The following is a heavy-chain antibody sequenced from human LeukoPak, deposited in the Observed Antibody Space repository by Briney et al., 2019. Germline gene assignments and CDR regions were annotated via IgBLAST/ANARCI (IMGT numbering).Heavy chain of an antibody. J-gene: IGHJ6*02. D-gene: IGHD3-9*01. CDR1: GYTFTSYD. V-gene: IGHV1-8*01. CDR3: ARGGILRYFDWLWGPYGMDV. CDR2: MNPNSGNT. Sequence: ASVKVSFKASGYTFTSYDINWLRQATGQGLEWMGWMNPNSGNTGYGQQFQGRVTMTRNTSISTAYMELSSMRSEDTAVYYCARGGILRYFDWLWGPYGMDVWGQGTTVTVSS.